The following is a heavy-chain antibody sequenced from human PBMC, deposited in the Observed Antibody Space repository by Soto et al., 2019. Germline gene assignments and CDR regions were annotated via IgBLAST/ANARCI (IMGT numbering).Heavy chain of an antibody. Sequence: EVQLVESGGGLVQPGGSLRLSCAASGFTFSSYDMHWVRQATGKGLEWVSAIGTAGDTYYPGSVKGRFTISRENAKNSLYLQMNRLRAGDTAVDYCARETSYSSSEFDYWGQRTLVTVSS. J-gene: IGHJ4*02. V-gene: IGHV3-13*04. CDR3: ARETSYSSSEFDY. CDR1: GFTFSSYD. CDR2: IGTAGDT. D-gene: IGHD6-13*01.